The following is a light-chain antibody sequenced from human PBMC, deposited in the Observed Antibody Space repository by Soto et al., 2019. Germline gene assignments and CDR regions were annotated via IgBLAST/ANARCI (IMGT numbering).Light chain of an antibody. CDR3: HQYSSFSPWT. Sequence: DIQMTQSPSILSASVGDRVTITCRASQSINNWLAWYQQKPGKAPNLLIYDASSLESGVPSRFSGSGSGTEFTLTISSLQPDDFAANYCHQYSSFSPWTFGQGTKVEVK. CDR2: DAS. V-gene: IGKV1-5*01. CDR1: QSINNW. J-gene: IGKJ1*01.